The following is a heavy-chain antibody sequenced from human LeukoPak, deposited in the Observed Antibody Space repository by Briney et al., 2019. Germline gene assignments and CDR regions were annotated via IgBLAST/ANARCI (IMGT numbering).Heavy chain of an antibody. D-gene: IGHD1-26*01. V-gene: IGHV3-30-3*01. CDR3: AKDRIGGSYEGNYFDY. CDR2: ISYDGSNK. J-gene: IGHJ4*02. CDR1: GFTFSSFA. Sequence: GGSLRLSCAASGFTFSSFAMHWVRQAPGKGLEGVAVISYDGSNKYYADSVKGRFTTSRDNSKNTLYLQMNSLRAEDTAVYYCAKDRIGGSYEGNYFDYWGQGTLVTVSS.